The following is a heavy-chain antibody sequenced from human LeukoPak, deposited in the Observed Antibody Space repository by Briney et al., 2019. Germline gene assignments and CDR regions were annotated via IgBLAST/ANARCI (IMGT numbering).Heavy chain of an antibody. V-gene: IGHV5-51*01. J-gene: IGHJ4*02. CDR3: ARSYDSLGFDY. CDR1: GYSFTNYW. Sequence: GESLKISCQASGYSFTNYWIGWVRQMPGKGLEWMGIIYPGDSDTRYSPSFQGQVTISADKSISTAYLQWSSLKASDTAMYYCARSYDSLGFDYWGQGTLVTVSS. D-gene: IGHD3-9*01. CDR2: IYPGDSDT.